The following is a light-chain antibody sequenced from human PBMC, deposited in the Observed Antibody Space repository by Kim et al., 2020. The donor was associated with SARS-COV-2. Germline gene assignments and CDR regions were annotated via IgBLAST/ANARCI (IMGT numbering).Light chain of an antibody. V-gene: IGKV3-20*01. Sequence: STGERATLTCRASQSVSSSYLAWYQQKPGQAPRLLIYGASSRATGSPDRFSGSGSGTDFTLTISRLEPEDFAVYYCQQYGSSRLTFGGGTKVDIK. CDR1: QSVSSSY. J-gene: IGKJ4*01. CDR3: QQYGSSRLT. CDR2: GAS.